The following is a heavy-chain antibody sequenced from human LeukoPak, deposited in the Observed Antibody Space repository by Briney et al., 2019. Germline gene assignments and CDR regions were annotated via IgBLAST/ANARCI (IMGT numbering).Heavy chain of an antibody. CDR2: FDPEDGET. V-gene: IGHV1-24*01. J-gene: IGHJ6*02. Sequence: ASVKVSCKVSGYTLTELSMHWVRQAPGKGLEWMGGFDPEDGETIYAQKFQGRVTITADESTSTAYMELSSLRSEDTAVYYCARGRWLHSHKIYYYYGMDVWGQGTTVTVSS. D-gene: IGHD5-24*01. CDR3: ARGRWLHSHKIYYYYGMDV. CDR1: GYTLTELS.